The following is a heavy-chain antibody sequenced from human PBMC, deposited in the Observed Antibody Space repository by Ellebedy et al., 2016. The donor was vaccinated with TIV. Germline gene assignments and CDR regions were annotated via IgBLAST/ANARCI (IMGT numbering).Heavy chain of an antibody. CDR3: ATNFYDSGSPAH. Sequence: AASVKVSCRASGHAFISYGFTWVRQAPGQGLEWMGWIRASNGNTHYSKKFQDRATMTTDTSTRTAYMEMKSLRSDDTALYYCATNFYDSGSPAHWGQGTLVTVSS. J-gene: IGHJ4*02. CDR2: IRASNGNT. D-gene: IGHD3-10*01. CDR1: GHAFISYG. V-gene: IGHV1-18*04.